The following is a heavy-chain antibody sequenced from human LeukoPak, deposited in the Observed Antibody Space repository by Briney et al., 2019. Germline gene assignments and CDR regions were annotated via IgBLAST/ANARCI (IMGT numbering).Heavy chain of an antibody. CDR3: ARGSRFGVVGRDAFDI. D-gene: IGHD3-3*01. CDR1: DLPVSINY. CDR2: ISISSNYI. Sequence: GGSLRLSCAASDLPVSINYMTWVRQAPGKGLEWVSSISISSNYIYYADSVKGRLTISRDNAKNSLYLQMNSLRAEDTAVYYCARGSRFGVVGRDAFDIWGQGTMVTVSS. V-gene: IGHV3-21*01. J-gene: IGHJ3*02.